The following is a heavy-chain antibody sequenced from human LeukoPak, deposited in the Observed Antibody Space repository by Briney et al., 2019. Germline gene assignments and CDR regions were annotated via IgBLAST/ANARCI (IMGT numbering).Heavy chain of an antibody. J-gene: IGHJ4*02. CDR2: INPKTGVT. V-gene: IGHV1-2*02. D-gene: IGHD1-26*01. CDR3: ARDLAMYSPDLDY. Sequence: ASVKVSCKASGYTFTDYYLHWVRPAPGHGLEWLGCINPKTGVTKYAQNFQGRVTMTRDTAISTAYMEVSRLRSDDTAVFYCARDLAMYSPDLDYWGQGTLVTVSS. CDR1: GYTFTDYY.